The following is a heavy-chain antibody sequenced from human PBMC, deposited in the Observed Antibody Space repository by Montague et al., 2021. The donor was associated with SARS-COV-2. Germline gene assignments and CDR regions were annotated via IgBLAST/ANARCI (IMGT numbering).Heavy chain of an antibody. J-gene: IGHJ4*02. CDR3: ARGPSRVATQEFYFGY. CDR1: SHSLNSGGYY. V-gene: IGHV4-31*03. Sequence: TLSLTCIVSSHSLNSGGYYWSWIRQHPGKGLEWIGYIYYTGNTYYNPSLKSRVTMSVDTSKNQFSLTLNSVTAADTAVYYCARGPSRVATQEFYFGYWGQGTLVSVSS. D-gene: IGHD5-12*01. CDR2: IYYTGNT.